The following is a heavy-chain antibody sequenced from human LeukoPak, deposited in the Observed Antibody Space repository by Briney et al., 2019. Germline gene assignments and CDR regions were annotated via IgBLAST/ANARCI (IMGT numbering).Heavy chain of an antibody. J-gene: IGHJ4*02. V-gene: IGHV3-21*01. CDR3: ARDAADSWSALPFDY. CDR2: ISSSSSYI. D-gene: IGHD3-3*01. Sequence: PGGSLRLSCAASGFTFSSYSMNWVRQAPGKGLEWVSSISSSSSYIYYADSVKGRFTISRDNAKNSLYLQMNSLRAEDTAVYYCARDAADSWSALPFDYWGQGTLVTVSS. CDR1: GFTFSSYS.